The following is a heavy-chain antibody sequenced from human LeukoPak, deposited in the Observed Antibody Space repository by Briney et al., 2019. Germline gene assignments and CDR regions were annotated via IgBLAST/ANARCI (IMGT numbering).Heavy chain of an antibody. CDR3: ARAYASSWRAFDI. Sequence: ASVKVSCKASGYTFTSSVMHWVRQAPGQRLEWRGWINPGNDNTKYSQKFQDRVTITRATSASTAYMELSSLRSEDTAVYYCARAYASSWRAFDIWGQGTMVTVSS. D-gene: IGHD6-13*01. V-gene: IGHV1-3*01. CDR2: INPGNDNT. J-gene: IGHJ3*02. CDR1: GYTFTSSV.